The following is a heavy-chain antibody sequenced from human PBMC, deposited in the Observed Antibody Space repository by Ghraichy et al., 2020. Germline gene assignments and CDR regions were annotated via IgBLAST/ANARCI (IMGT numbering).Heavy chain of an antibody. CDR3: ARGFITMVRGADNWFDP. CDR2: IYSGGST. Sequence: GGSLRLSCAASGFTVSSNYMSWVRQALGKGLEWVSVIYSGGSTYLADSVKGRFTISRDNSKNTLYLQMNSLSPEDTAVYYCARGFITMVRGADNWFDPWGLVTLNTVSS. V-gene: IGHV3-66*02. CDR1: GFTVSSNY. J-gene: IGHJ5*02. D-gene: IGHD3-10*01.